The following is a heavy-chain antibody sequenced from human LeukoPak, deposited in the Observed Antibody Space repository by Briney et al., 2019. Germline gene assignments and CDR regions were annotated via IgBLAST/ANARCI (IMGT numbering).Heavy chain of an antibody. CDR2: INPNSGGT. Sequence: ASVKVSCKASGYTFTGYYMHWVRQAPGQGLEWMGWINPNSGGTNYAQKFQGRVTMTRDTSISTAYMELSRLRSDDTAVYHCARDANGVRWLRLVDRIDYWGQGTLVTVSS. CDR1: GYTFTGYY. D-gene: IGHD5-12*01. J-gene: IGHJ4*02. CDR3: ARDANGVRWLRLVDRIDY. V-gene: IGHV1-2*02.